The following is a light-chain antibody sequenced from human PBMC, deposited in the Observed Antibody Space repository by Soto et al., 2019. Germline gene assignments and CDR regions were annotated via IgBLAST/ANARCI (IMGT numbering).Light chain of an antibody. CDR1: QSISSW. CDR2: AAS. Sequence: DIKITQSPSTLSASVGDRVTITCRASQSISSWLAWYQQKPGKAPKLLIYAASNLQSGVPSRFSGSGSGTNFTLSLNSLQPEDFATYYCQQGYSNPWTFGQGTKVDI. V-gene: IGKV1-5*01. CDR3: QQGYSNPWT. J-gene: IGKJ1*01.